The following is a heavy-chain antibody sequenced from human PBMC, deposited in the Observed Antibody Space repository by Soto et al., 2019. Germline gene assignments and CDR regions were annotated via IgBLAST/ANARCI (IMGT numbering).Heavy chain of an antibody. J-gene: IGHJ5*02. Sequence: SETLSLTCTVSGGSITDYSWVWIRQPAGKGLEWTGRIFSSGSTNYNPSLKGRITMSLDTSKNQFSLKLNSATATDTAVYFCARDQGVVVTADNWFDPWGQGILVTVSS. CDR1: GGSITDYS. V-gene: IGHV4-4*07. CDR2: IFSSGST. CDR3: ARDQGVVVTADNWFDP. D-gene: IGHD2-21*02.